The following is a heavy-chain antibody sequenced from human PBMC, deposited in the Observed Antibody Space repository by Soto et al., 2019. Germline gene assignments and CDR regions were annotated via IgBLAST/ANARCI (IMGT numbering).Heavy chain of an antibody. CDR3: ARDTGNWKYDY. D-gene: IGHD1-7*01. CDR1: GLTLSTNA. CDR2: ISYDGGNT. V-gene: IGHV3-30-3*01. J-gene: IGHJ4*02. Sequence: GGSLRLSCAASGLTLSTNAMNWVRQAPGKGLEWVAVISYDGGNTYYADSVRGRFTISRDNSKNTLYLQMNSLRGEDTAVYYCARDTGNWKYDYWGQGRQVTVS.